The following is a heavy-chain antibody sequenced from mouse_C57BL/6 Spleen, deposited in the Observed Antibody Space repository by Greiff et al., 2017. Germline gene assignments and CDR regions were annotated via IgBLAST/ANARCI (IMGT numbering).Heavy chain of an antibody. Sequence: QVQLQQSGAELVRPGTSVKVSCKASGYAFTNYLIEWVKQRPGQGLEWIGVINPGSGGTNYNEKFKGKATLTADKSSSTAYMQLSSLTSEDSAVYFCARRSKVVAPCMDYWGQGTSVTVSA. CDR1: GYAFTNYL. D-gene: IGHD1-1*01. CDR3: ARRSKVVAPCMDY. CDR2: INPGSGGT. J-gene: IGHJ4*01. V-gene: IGHV1-54*01.